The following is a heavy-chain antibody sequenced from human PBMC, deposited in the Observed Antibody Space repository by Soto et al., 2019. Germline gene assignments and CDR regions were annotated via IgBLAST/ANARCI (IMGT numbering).Heavy chain of an antibody. CDR2: ITSKTDGGTT. Sequence: EVQLVESGRGLVKPGGSLRLSCAASGVTFSNSWMNWVSQAPGKGLEWVGRITSKTDGGTTEYAAHVKGRFTISRDDSKYTLYLQMNSLKTEDTAVYDCTTEGEGILATITSFDSWGQGTMGTVSS. CDR1: GVTFSNSW. V-gene: IGHV3-15*07. D-gene: IGHD5-12*01. CDR3: TTEGEGILATITSFDS. J-gene: IGHJ4*02.